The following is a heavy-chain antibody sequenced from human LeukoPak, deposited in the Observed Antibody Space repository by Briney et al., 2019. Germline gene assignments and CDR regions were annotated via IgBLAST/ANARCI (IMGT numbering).Heavy chain of an antibody. V-gene: IGHV3-23*01. CDR3: AKDRLPLIRGIDY. J-gene: IGHJ4*02. CDR2: ISGSGGTT. CDR1: RFSFSSYA. Sequence: GGSLRLSCEVSRFSFSSYAMTWFRQAPGKGLEWVSAISGSGGTTYYADSVKGRFTISRDNPKNTLYLQMNSLRAEDTAVYYCAKDRLPLIRGIDYWGQGTLVTVSS. D-gene: IGHD3-10*01.